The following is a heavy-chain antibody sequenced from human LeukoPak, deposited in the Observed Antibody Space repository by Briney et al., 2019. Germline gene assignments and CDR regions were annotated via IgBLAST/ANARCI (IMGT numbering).Heavy chain of an antibody. CDR1: GGTFSSYA. V-gene: IGHV1-69*13. CDR3: ARGRSDNSYFDY. D-gene: IGHD5-24*01. Sequence: SVKVSCKASGGTFSSYAISWVRQAPGQGLEWMGGIIPIFGTANYAQKFQGRVTITADESTSTAYMALSSLRSEDTAVYYCARGRSDNSYFDYWGQGTLVTVSS. J-gene: IGHJ4*02. CDR2: IIPIFGTA.